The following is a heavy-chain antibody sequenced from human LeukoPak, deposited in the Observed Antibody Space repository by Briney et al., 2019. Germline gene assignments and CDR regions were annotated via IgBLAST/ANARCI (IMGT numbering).Heavy chain of an antibody. Sequence: GASVKFSCKASGYTFTSYYMHWVREAPGQGLEWMGIINPSGGSTSYAQKFQGRVTMTRDMSTSTVYMELSSLRSEDTAVYYCARDINGDYFDYWGQGTLVTVSS. D-gene: IGHD4-17*01. CDR3: ARDINGDYFDY. V-gene: IGHV1-46*01. CDR2: INPSGGST. J-gene: IGHJ4*02. CDR1: GYTFTSYY.